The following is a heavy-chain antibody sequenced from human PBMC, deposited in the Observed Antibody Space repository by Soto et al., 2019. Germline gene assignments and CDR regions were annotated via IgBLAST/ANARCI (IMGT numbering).Heavy chain of an antibody. CDR2: ISAYNGNT. CDR3: ARIHSTVTGVIRDLYYFDY. CDR1: GYTFTSYG. J-gene: IGHJ4*02. V-gene: IGHV1-18*01. D-gene: IGHD4-17*01. Sequence: QVQLVQSGAEVKKPGASVKVSCKASGYTFTSYGISWVRQAPGQGLEWMGWISAYNGNTNYAEKLQGRVTMTTDTSTSTAYMELRSLRSDDTAVYYCARIHSTVTGVIRDLYYFDYWGQGTLVTVSS.